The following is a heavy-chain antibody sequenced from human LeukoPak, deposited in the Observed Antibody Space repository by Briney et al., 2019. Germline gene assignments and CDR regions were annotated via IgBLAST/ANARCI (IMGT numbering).Heavy chain of an antibody. Sequence: GSLRLSCAASGFTFSSYWMSWVRQAPGKGLEWVANIKQDGSEKYYVDSVKGRFTISRDNAKNSLYLQMSSLRSEDTAVYYCARVLRSDVGVDPWGQGTLVTVSS. D-gene: IGHD1-26*01. V-gene: IGHV3-7*03. J-gene: IGHJ5*02. CDR3: ARVLRSDVGVDP. CDR2: IKQDGSEK. CDR1: GFTFSSYW.